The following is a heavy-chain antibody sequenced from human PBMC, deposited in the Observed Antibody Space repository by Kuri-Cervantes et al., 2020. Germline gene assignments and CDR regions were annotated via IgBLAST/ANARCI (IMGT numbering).Heavy chain of an antibody. CDR2: IYSGGST. CDR1: GFTFSSYG. Sequence: GESLKISCAASGFTFSSYGMSWVRQAPGKGLEWVSVIYSGGSTYYADSVKGRFTISRDNSKNTLYLQMNSLRAEDTAVYYCARELEGYPYGMDVWGQGTTVTVSS. CDR3: ARELEGYPYGMDV. J-gene: IGHJ6*02. D-gene: IGHD3-3*01. V-gene: IGHV3-53*01.